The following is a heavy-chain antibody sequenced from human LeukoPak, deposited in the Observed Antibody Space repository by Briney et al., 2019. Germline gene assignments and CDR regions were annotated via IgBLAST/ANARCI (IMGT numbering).Heavy chain of an antibody. CDR3: ARVWPYYGSGTYYTAFDI. CDR2: IYYSGST. J-gene: IGHJ3*02. D-gene: IGHD3-10*01. CDR1: GGSISSSSYY. V-gene: IGHV4-39*07. Sequence: SETLSLTCTVSGGSISSSSYYWGWIRQPPGKGLEWIGSIYYSGSTYYNPSLKSRVTISVDTSKNQFSLRLSSVTAADTAVYYCARVWPYYGSGTYYTAFDIWGQGTMVTVSS.